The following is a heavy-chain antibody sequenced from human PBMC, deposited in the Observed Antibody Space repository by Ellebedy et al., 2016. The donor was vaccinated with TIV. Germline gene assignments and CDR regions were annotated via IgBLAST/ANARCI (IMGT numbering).Heavy chain of an antibody. CDR2: INHSGST. V-gene: IGHV4-34*01. Sequence: MPGGSLRLSCAVYGGSFSGYYWSWIRQPPGKGLEWIGEINHSGSTNYNPSLKSRVIISVDTSKNQFYLKVRSVTAADTAVYYCARLRYTSGWYAAFDVWGQGTMVTVSS. CDR3: ARLRYTSGWYAAFDV. D-gene: IGHD6-19*01. J-gene: IGHJ3*01. CDR1: GGSFSGYY.